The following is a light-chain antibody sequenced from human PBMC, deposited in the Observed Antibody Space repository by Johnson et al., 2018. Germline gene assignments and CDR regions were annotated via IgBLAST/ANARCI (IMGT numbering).Light chain of an antibody. V-gene: IGLV1-51*02. CDR2: ENN. Sequence: QFVLTQPPSVSAAPGQTVTISCSGSSSNIGNNYVSWYQQLPGTAPKRLTYENNKRPSGIPDRFSGSKSGTSAALGINGLHLGDEADYDCGTWVSSRSAGNVYGTVTKVTVL. CDR1: SSNIGNNY. CDR3: GTWVSSRSAGNV. J-gene: IGLJ1*01.